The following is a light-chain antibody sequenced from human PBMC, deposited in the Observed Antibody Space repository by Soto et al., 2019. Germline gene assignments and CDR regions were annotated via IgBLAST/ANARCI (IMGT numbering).Light chain of an antibody. J-gene: IGKJ2*01. CDR1: RSISTY. Sequence: DIPMTQSPSSLSASVGDRVTITCRASRSISTYLNWYQQKAGKAPELLIYGASNLQSGVPSRFSGSGSGTDFTLDISSLQPEDSATYYCQQSYSTPLYTFGQGTKLEIK. CDR2: GAS. V-gene: IGKV1-39*01. CDR3: QQSYSTPLYT.